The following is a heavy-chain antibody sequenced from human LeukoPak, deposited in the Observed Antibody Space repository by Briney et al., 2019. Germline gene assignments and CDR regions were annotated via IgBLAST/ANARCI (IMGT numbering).Heavy chain of an antibody. Sequence: GGSLRLTCAASGFTFSSYGMHGVRQAPGKGREWVAFIRYDASNKYYADSVKGRFTISRDNSKNTLYLQMNSLRAEDTAVYYCAKDIVAVAGRGRGYFQHWGQGTLVTVSS. V-gene: IGHV3-30*02. CDR2: IRYDASNK. CDR1: GFTFSSYG. D-gene: IGHD6-19*01. J-gene: IGHJ1*01. CDR3: AKDIVAVAGRGRGYFQH.